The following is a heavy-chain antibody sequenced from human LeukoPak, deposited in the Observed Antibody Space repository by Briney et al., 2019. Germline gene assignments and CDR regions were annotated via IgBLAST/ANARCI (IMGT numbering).Heavy chain of an antibody. CDR2: IRYDGSNK. CDR3: ARTSGYDPINFDY. V-gene: IGHV3-30*02. J-gene: IGHJ4*02. CDR1: GFTFSSYG. Sequence: GGSLRLSCAASGFTFSSYGMHWVRQAPGKGLEWVAFIRYDGSNKYYADSVKGRFTISRDNSKNTLYLQMNSLRAEDTAVYYCARTSGYDPINFDYWGQGTLVTVSS. D-gene: IGHD5-12*01.